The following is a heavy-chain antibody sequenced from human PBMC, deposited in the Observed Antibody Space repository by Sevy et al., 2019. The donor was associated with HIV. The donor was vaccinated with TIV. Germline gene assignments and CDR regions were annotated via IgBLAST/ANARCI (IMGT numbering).Heavy chain of an antibody. CDR1: GFTFSKYS. J-gene: IGHJ4*02. Sequence: GGCLRLSCAASGFTFSKYSMSWVRQPPGKGLEWVSTLSFGCGEINHADSVKGRFTISSDNSKNSLYLQMNNLRAEDTAVYYCAREGCTKPHDYWGQGTLVTVSS. V-gene: IGHV3-23*01. CDR2: LSFGCGEI. CDR3: AREGCTKPHDY. D-gene: IGHD2-8*01.